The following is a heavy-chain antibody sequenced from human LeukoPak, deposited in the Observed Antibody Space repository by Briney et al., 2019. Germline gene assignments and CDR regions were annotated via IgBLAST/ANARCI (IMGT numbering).Heavy chain of an antibody. CDR3: ARDIYGDYPDY. CDR2: IYSGGST. J-gene: IGHJ4*02. V-gene: IGHV3-53*01. Sequence: GGSLRLSCAASGFTFSSYAMSWVRQAPGKGLEWVPVIYSGGSTNYADSAKGRFTISRDNSKNTLYLQMNSLRAEDTAVYYCARDIYGDYPDYWGQGTLVTVSS. CDR1: GFTFSSYA. D-gene: IGHD4-17*01.